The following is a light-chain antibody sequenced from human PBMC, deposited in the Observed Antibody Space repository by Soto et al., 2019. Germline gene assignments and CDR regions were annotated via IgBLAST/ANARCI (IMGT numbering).Light chain of an antibody. V-gene: IGKV3-20*01. CDR1: QSVSSSY. J-gene: IGKJ2*01. CDR2: GAS. CDR3: QQYGSSTVT. Sequence: EIVLTQSPGTLSLSPGVRATLSCRASQSVSSSYLAWYQQKPGQAPRLLIYGASSSATGLPDRLSGRGSGTDFTLTISRLEPEDFAVYYCQQYGSSTVTFGQGTKLEIK.